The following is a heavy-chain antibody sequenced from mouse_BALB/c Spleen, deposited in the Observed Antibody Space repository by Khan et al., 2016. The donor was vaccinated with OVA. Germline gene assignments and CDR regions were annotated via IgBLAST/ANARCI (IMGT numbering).Heavy chain of an antibody. CDR3: ARINA. CDR2: IDPANGNT. CDR1: GFNIKDTY. Sequence: MQLEESGAELVKPGASVKLSCTASGFNIKDTYMHWVKQRPEQGLEWIGRIDPANGNTKYDPKFPGKATITADTSSNTAYLQLSSLTSEDTAFYYCARINAWGQGTTLTVSS. V-gene: IGHV14-3*02. J-gene: IGHJ2*01.